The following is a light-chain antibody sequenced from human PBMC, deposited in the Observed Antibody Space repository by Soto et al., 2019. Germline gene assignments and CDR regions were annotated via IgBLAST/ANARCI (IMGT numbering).Light chain of an antibody. Sequence: EIVLTQSPATLSLSPGERATLSCRASQSVGSYLAWYQQKPGQASRLLIFDASNRATGIPARFSGSGSGTDFTLTISSLQPEDFAVYYCQQRASWLTFGGGTKVEIK. J-gene: IGKJ4*01. CDR1: QSVGSY. V-gene: IGKV3-11*01. CDR2: DAS. CDR3: QQRASWLT.